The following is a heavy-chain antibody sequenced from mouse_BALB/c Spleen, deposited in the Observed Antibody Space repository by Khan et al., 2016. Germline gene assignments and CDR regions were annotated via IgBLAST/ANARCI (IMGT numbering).Heavy chain of an antibody. D-gene: IGHD2-10*02. Sequence: QVQLKESVPGLVAPSQSLSITCTFPGFSLTTYGVHWVRQPPGKGLKWLGVIWPGGSTNYNSALMSRLSISKDNSKSQVFLKMNSLQTDDTAIYYCARVQFGNCDYFDYWGQGTTLTVSS. J-gene: IGHJ2*01. CDR1: GFSLTTYG. V-gene: IGHV2-9*02. CDR2: IWPGGST. CDR3: ARVQFGNCDYFDY.